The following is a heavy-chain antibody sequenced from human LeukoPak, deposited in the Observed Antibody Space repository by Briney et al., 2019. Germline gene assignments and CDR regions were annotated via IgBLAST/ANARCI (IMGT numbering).Heavy chain of an antibody. CDR1: GFIFTNFA. CDR3: AKRRYDSRGYFDY. D-gene: IGHD3-22*01. V-gene: IGHV3-23*01. J-gene: IGHJ4*02. Sequence: GGSLRLSCVASGFIFTNFAVSWVRQAPGKGLEWVSAITGNTGSTNYADSVKGRFTISKDNSRSTLYLHMSSLRAEDTAVYYCAKRRYDSRGYFDYWGQGTLVTVSS. CDR2: ITGNTGST.